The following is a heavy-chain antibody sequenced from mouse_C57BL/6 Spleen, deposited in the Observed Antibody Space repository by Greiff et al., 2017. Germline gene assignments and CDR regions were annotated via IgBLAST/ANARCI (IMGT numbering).Heavy chain of an antibody. CDR2: ISNGGGST. CDR3: ASLYYVPFAY. J-gene: IGHJ3*01. D-gene: IGHD2-1*01. V-gene: IGHV5-12*01. Sequence: DVHLVESGGGLVQPGGSLKLSCAASGFTFSDYYMYWVRQTPEKRLEWVAYISNGGGSTYYPDTVKGRFTISRDNAKNTLYLQMSRLKSEDTAMYYCASLYYVPFAYWGQGTLVTVSA. CDR1: GFTFSDYY.